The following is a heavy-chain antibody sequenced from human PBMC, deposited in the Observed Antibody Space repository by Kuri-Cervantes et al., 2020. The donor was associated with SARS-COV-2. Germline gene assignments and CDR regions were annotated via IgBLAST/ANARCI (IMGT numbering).Heavy chain of an antibody. CDR1: GYTFTSYG. D-gene: IGHD3-22*01. CDR2: IIPILGIA. Sequence: SVKVSCKASGYTFTSYGISWVRQAPGQGLEWMGGIIPILGIANYAQKFQGRVTITADKSTSTAYMELSSLRSEDTAVYYCARGHDSSGYHYIFWFDPWGQGTLVTVSS. CDR3: ARGHDSSGYHYIFWFDP. V-gene: IGHV1-69*10. J-gene: IGHJ5*02.